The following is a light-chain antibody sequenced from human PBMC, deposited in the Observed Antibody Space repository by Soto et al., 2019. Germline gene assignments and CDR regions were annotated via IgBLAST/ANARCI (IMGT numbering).Light chain of an antibody. Sequence: DIQMTQSPSTLSASVGDRVTITCRASQSINTWLTWYQQKPGKAPKLLIYDASTLKIGVPSRFSGSGSGTEFTLTLSSLQPDDFATYYCQQYDTYSPWTFGRGTRVEIK. V-gene: IGKV1-5*01. J-gene: IGKJ1*01. CDR2: DAS. CDR3: QQYDTYSPWT. CDR1: QSINTW.